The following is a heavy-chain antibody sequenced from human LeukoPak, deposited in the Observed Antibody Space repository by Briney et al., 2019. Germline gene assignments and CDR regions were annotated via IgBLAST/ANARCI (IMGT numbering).Heavy chain of an antibody. CDR1: GFTFSSYV. J-gene: IGHJ4*02. CDR2: ISSSGSTI. V-gene: IGHV3-48*03. D-gene: IGHD3-9*01. CDR3: ARVGYDILTGYYHYFDY. Sequence: PGGSLRLSCAASGFTFSSYVMNWARQAPGKGPEWVSYISSSGSTIYYADSVKGRFAISRDNAKNSLYLQMNSLRAEDTAVYYCARVGYDILTGYYHYFDYWGQGALVTVSS.